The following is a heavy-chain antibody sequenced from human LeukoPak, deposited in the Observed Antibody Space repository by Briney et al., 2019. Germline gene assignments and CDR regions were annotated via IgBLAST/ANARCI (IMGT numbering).Heavy chain of an antibody. CDR2: IYYSGST. V-gene: IGHV4-59*01. J-gene: IGHJ5*02. CDR3: ATSPRRALANWFNP. D-gene: IGHD3-3*02. Sequence: SETLSLTCTVSGXSISSYYWSWIRQPPGKGLEWIGYIYYSGSTNYNPSLKSRVTISVDTSKNQFSLKLSSVTAADTAVYYCATSPRRALANWFNPWGQGTLVTVSS. CDR1: GXSISSYY.